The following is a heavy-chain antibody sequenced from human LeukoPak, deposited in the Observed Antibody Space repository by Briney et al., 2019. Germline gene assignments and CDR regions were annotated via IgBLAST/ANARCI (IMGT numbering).Heavy chain of an antibody. Sequence: GGSLRLSCAASGFNFGSYWMSWVRQAPGKGLEWVAHIKEDGARENCVDSVKGRFTISRDNAKNALYLQMNNLRAEDTALYFCTRDGWGNVLDLWGQGTLVTVPS. CDR3: TRDGWGNVLDL. CDR1: GFNFGSYW. J-gene: IGHJ5*02. V-gene: IGHV3-7*01. CDR2: IKEDGARE. D-gene: IGHD2-8*02.